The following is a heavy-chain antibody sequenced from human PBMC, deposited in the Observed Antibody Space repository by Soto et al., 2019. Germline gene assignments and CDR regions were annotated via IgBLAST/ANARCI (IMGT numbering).Heavy chain of an antibody. V-gene: IGHV3-15*01. Sequence: GGSLRLSCAASGFTFSSYAMSWVRQVPGKGLEWVGRLKSETDGGTAEYAAPVKGRFTISRDASQSTLYLTMNSLSNNETAXYYCNTFGYNNRERVHNWGQGNPVTVSS. J-gene: IGHJ4*02. D-gene: IGHD6-25*01. CDR2: LKSETDGGTA. CDR1: GFTFSSYA. CDR3: NTFGYNNRERVHN.